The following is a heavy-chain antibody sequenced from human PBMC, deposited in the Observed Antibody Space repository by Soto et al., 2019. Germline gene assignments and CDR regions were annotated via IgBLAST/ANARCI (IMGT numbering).Heavy chain of an antibody. CDR2: IFYSGST. CDR1: GGSISSSSYY. V-gene: IGHV4-39*07. Sequence: SETLSLTCTVSGGSISSSSYYWGWIRQPPGKGLEWIGSIFYSGSTYYNPSLKSRVTISVDTSKNQFSLKLSSVTAADTAVYYCARVFGFGGMDVWGQGTTVTVSS. J-gene: IGHJ6*02. D-gene: IGHD3-10*01. CDR3: ARVFGFGGMDV.